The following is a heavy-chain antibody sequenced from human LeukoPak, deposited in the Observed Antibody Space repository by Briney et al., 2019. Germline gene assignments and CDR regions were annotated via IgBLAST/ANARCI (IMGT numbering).Heavy chain of an antibody. D-gene: IGHD6-19*01. CDR2: IYTSGST. CDR1: GGSISSYY. CDR3: ARDLAPNIYSSGCRN. Sequence: SETLSLTCTVSGGSISSYYWSWIRQPAGKGLEWIGRIYTSGSTNYNPSLKSRVTMSVDTSKNQFSLKLSSVTAADTAVYYCARDLAPNIYSSGCRNWGQGTLVTVSS. J-gene: IGHJ4*02. V-gene: IGHV4-4*07.